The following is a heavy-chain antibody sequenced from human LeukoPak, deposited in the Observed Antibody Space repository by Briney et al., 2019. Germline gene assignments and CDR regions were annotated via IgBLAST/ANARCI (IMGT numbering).Heavy chain of an antibody. CDR2: ISYDGSNK. Sequence: GGSLRLSCAASGFTFSSYAMHWVRQAPGKGLEWVAVISYDGSNKYYADSVKGRFTISRDNSKNTLYLQMNSLRAEDTAVYYCARAPQDYYGSSGYYSYHEYFQHWGQGTLVTVSS. D-gene: IGHD3-22*01. CDR1: GFTFSSYA. V-gene: IGHV3-30-3*01. J-gene: IGHJ1*01. CDR3: ARAPQDYYGSSGYYSYHEYFQH.